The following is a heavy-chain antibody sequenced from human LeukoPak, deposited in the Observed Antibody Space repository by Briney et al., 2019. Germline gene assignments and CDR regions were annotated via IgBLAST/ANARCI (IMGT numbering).Heavy chain of an antibody. D-gene: IGHD6-13*01. Sequence: VSVKVSCKASGYTFTSHGITWVRQAPGQGLEWMGWINANNGDTKYAQNLQGRVTMTRDTSTSAACMDLRSLRSDDTAVYYCARGPIAAAGDYWGQGTLVTVSS. V-gene: IGHV1-18*01. J-gene: IGHJ4*02. CDR2: INANNGDT. CDR3: ARGPIAAAGDY. CDR1: GYTFTSHG.